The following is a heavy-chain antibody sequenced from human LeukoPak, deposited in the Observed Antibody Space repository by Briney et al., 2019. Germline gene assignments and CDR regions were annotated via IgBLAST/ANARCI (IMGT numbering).Heavy chain of an antibody. J-gene: IGHJ4*02. Sequence: GGSLRLSCGASGFTFSSCAMTWVRQAPGKGLEWVSAISGSGDNTYYADSAKGRFTISRDNSKTTLNLQMNSLRAEDTAVYYCAKGIGLAVAGLHYWGRGTLVTVSS. CDR1: GFTFSSCA. V-gene: IGHV3-23*01. D-gene: IGHD6-19*01. CDR3: AKGIGLAVAGLHY. CDR2: ISGSGDNT.